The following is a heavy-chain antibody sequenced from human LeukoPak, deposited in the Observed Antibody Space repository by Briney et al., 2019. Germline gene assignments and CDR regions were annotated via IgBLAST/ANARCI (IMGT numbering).Heavy chain of an antibody. Sequence: SETLSLTCTVSGGSVSSGSYYWSWIRQPPGKGLEWIGYIYYSGSTNYNPSLKSRGTISVDASKNQFSLKLSSVTAADTAVYYCARDRVAAASLDYWGQGTLVTVSS. CDR2: IYYSGST. CDR3: ARDRVAAASLDY. J-gene: IGHJ4*02. V-gene: IGHV4-61*01. CDR1: GGSVSSGSYY. D-gene: IGHD6-13*01.